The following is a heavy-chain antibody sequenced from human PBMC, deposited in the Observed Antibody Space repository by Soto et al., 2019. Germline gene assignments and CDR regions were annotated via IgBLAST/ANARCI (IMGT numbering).Heavy chain of an antibody. V-gene: IGHV4-4*02. CDR1: GGSISSSNW. Sequence: PSETLSLTCAVSGGSISSSNWWSWVRQPPGKGLEWIGEIYHSGSTNYIPSLKSRVTISVDKSKNQFSLKLSFVTAADTAVFYCARRYYGSGSYYKPDNWFDPWGQGTLVTVSS. CDR3: ARRYYGSGSYYKPDNWFDP. J-gene: IGHJ5*02. CDR2: IYHSGST. D-gene: IGHD3-10*01.